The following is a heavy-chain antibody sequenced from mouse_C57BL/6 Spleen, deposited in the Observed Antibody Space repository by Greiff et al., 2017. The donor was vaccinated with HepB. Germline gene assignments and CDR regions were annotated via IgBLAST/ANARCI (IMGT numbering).Heavy chain of an antibody. Sequence: QVQLKQSGAELMKPGASVKLSCKATGYTFTGYWIEWVKQRPGHGLEWIGEILPGSGSTNYNEKFKGKATFTVDTSSNTAYMQLSSLTTEDSAIYYCARGHDYDKNVDVWGTGTTVTVSS. CDR2: ILPGSGST. CDR3: ARGHDYDKNVDV. J-gene: IGHJ1*03. V-gene: IGHV1-9*01. CDR1: GYTFTGYW. D-gene: IGHD2-4*01.